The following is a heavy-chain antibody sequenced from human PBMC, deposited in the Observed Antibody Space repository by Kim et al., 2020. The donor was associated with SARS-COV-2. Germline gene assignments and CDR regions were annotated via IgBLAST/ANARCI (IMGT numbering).Heavy chain of an antibody. J-gene: IGHJ4*02. CDR1: GFTFNNYD. CDR2: IGTASNT. Sequence: GGSLRLSCAGSGFTFNNYDLHWVRQPSGKGLEWVSAIGTASNTYYSDSVKGRFTISRENAKNSFYLQMSSLRAGDTALYYCARAGRGNYHTIDYWGQGTLVTVSS. D-gene: IGHD1-7*01. V-gene: IGHV3-13*04. CDR3: ARAGRGNYHTIDY.